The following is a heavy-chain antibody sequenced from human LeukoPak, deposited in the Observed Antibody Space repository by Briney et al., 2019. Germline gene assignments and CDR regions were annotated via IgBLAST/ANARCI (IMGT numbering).Heavy chain of an antibody. CDR1: GFTFSSYA. CDR3: ARDRYVVVTAIYGY. D-gene: IGHD2-21*02. CDR2: ISYDGSNK. Sequence: GGSLRLSCAASGFTFSSYAMHWVRQAPGKGLEWVAVISYDGSNKYYADSVKGRFTISRDNSKNTLYLQMNSLSAEDTAVYYCARDRYVVVTAIYGYWGQGTLVTVSS. J-gene: IGHJ4*02. V-gene: IGHV3-30*04.